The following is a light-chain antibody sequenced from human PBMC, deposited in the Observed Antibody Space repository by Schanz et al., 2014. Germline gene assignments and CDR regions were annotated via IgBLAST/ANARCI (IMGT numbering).Light chain of an antibody. CDR3: QQANTFPLT. V-gene: IGKV1-12*01. Sequence: GDRVTITCRASQSISNWLAWYQQKPGKAPNLLIYDASNLESGLPSRFSGSGSGTEFTLTINSLQPEDFATYYCQQANTFPLTFGPGTKVDFK. CDR1: QSISNW. CDR2: DAS. J-gene: IGKJ3*01.